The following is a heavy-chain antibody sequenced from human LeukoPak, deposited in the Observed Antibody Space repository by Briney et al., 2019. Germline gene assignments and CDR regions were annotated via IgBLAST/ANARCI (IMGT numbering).Heavy chain of an antibody. J-gene: IGHJ4*02. CDR3: ARAGYYDYVWGSYRSAYSQRRGY. CDR1: GFTFSDYY. Sequence: PGGSLRLSCAASGFTFSDYYMSWIRQAPGKGLEWVSYISSSGSTIYYAGSVKGRFTISRDNAKNSLYLQMNSLRAEDTAVYYCARAGYYDYVWGSYRSAYSQRRGYWGQGTLVTVSS. V-gene: IGHV3-11*01. CDR2: ISSSGSTI. D-gene: IGHD3-16*02.